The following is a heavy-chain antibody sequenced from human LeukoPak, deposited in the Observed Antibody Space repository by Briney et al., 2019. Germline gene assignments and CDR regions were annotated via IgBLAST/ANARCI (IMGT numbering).Heavy chain of an antibody. V-gene: IGHV3-48*03. D-gene: IGHD2-21*02. CDR2: ISSSGSTI. CDR1: GFTFSSYE. J-gene: IGHJ4*02. CDR3: ARDGLAYCGGDCYLAYFDY. Sequence: GGSLRLSCAASGFTFSSYEMNWVRQAPGKGLEWVSYISSSGSTIYYADSVKGRFTISRDNAKNSLYLQMNSLRAEDTAVYYCARDGLAYCGGDCYLAYFDYWGQGTLVTVSS.